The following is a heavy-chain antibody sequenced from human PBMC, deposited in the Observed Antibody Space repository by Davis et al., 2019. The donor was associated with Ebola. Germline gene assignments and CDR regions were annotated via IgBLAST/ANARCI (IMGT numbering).Heavy chain of an antibody. D-gene: IGHD5-24*01. J-gene: IGHJ4*02. V-gene: IGHV5-51*01. CDR3: ARGTNGYNPGGYFDS. CDR2: IFPGDSDT. CDR1: ENTFTTYW. Sequence: GESLKISCKDSENTFTTYWIVWVRQMPGKGLECMGIIFPGDSDTRYSPSFQGQVTISADKSISTAYLQWSSLKASDTAIYYCARGTNGYNPGGYFDSWGQGTLVTVSS.